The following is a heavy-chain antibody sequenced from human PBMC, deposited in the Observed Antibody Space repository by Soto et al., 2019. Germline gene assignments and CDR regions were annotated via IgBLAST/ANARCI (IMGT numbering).Heavy chain of an antibody. J-gene: IGHJ3*01. D-gene: IGHD2-21*02. CDR3: ARGDKGGFDL. Sequence: EVQLVESEGGLVQRGGSLRLSCAASGFTFNYYWMHWVRQAPGQGLVWVSHIHGDGSSTTYADSVKGGFTISRDNAKNTLYLQMNSLRAEDTAVYYCARGDKGGFDLWGQGTTVTVSS. V-gene: IGHV3-74*01. CDR1: GFTFNYYW. CDR2: IHGDGSST.